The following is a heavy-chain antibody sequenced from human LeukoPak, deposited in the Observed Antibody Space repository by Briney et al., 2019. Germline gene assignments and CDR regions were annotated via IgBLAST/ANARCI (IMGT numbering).Heavy chain of an antibody. V-gene: IGHV3-7*01. J-gene: IGHJ4*02. CDR1: GFTFSEYW. D-gene: IGHD6-19*01. CDR3: ARDGSCFDF. Sequence: PGGSLRLSCGASGFTFSEYWMTWVRQAPGRGPEWVANIKGDGTKMYYVDSVKGRFTISRDNDKNSLYLQMNNLRVEDTAVYHCARDGSCFDFWGQGALVPVSS. CDR2: IKGDGTKM.